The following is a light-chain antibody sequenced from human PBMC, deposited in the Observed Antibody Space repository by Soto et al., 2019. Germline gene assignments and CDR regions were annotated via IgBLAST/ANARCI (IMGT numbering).Light chain of an antibody. CDR1: QSVSRY. V-gene: IGKV3-11*01. J-gene: IGKJ3*01. CDR2: DAS. Sequence: EIVLTQSPATLSLSPGERATLSCRASQSVSRYLAWYQQKPGQAPRLLIYDASNRATGIPARFSGSGSGTDFTLTIISLEPEDFAVYYCQQRSNFGPGTKVDIK. CDR3: QQRSN.